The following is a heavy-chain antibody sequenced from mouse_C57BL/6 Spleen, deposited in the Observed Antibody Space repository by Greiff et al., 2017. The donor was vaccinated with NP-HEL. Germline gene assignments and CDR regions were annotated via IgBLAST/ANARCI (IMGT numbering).Heavy chain of an antibody. CDR1: GYTFTSYW. V-gene: IGHV1-52*01. Sequence: VQLQQSGAELVRPGSSVKLSCKASGYTFTSYWMHWVKQRPIQGLEWIGNIDPSDSETHYNQKFKDKATLTVDKSSSTAYMQLSSLTSEDSAVYYCAREAYYGSSYAAMDYWGQGTSVTVSS. D-gene: IGHD1-1*01. CDR3: AREAYYGSSYAAMDY. J-gene: IGHJ4*01. CDR2: IDPSDSET.